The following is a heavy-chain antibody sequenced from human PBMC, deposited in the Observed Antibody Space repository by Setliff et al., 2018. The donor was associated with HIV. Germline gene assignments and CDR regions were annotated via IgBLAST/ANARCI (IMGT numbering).Heavy chain of an antibody. D-gene: IGHD6-19*01. Sequence: SETLSLTCTVSGGSISSHYWSWIRQPPGKGLEWIGSIYYSGSTYYNPSLKSRVTISVDTSKNQFSLKLSSVTAADTAVYYCASVSYSSGPDLWGRGTLVTVSS. CDR3: ASVSYSSGPDL. J-gene: IGHJ2*01. V-gene: IGHV4-59*05. CDR2: IYYSGST. CDR1: GGSISSHY.